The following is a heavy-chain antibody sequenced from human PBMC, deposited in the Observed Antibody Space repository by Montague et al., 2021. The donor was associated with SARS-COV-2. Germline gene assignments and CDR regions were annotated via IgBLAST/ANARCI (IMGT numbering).Heavy chain of an antibody. J-gene: IGHJ3*02. D-gene: IGHD3-3*01. CDR3: ARHSGRDTIFGVVIIPDAFDI. V-gene: IGHV4-39*01. CDR1: GSSISSSSYY. CDR2: IYYSGST. Sequence: SETLSLTCTVSGSSISSSSYYWGWIRQPPGKGLEWIGSIYYSGSTYYNPSLKSRVTISVDTSENQFSLKLSSVTAADTAVYYCARHSGRDTIFGVVIIPDAFDIWGQGTRVTVSS.